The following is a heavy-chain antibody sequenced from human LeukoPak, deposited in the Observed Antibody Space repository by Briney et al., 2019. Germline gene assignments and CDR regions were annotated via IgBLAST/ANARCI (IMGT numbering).Heavy chain of an antibody. J-gene: IGHJ4*02. CDR2: IYYSGST. D-gene: IGHD6-19*01. CDR1: GGSISSYY. CDR3: AGSSGTSHGY. V-gene: IGHV4-59*12. Sequence: PSETLSLTCTVSGGSISSYYWSWIRQPPGKGLEWIGYIYYSGSTNYNPSLKSRVTISVDTSKNQFSLKLSSVTAADTAVYYCAGSSGTSHGYWGQGTLVTVSS.